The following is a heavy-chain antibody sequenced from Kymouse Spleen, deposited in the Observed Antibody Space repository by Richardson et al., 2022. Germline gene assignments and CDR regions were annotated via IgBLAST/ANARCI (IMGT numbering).Heavy chain of an antibody. CDR1: GGSFSGYY. CDR2: INHSGST. J-gene: IGHJ6*02. CDR3: ASLYGSGSPHYYYGMDV. V-gene: IGHV4-34*01. Sequence: QVQLQQWGAGLLKPSETLSLTCAVYGGSFSGYYWSWIRQPPGKGLEWIGEINHSGSTNYNPSLKSRVTISVDTSKNQFSLKLSSVTAADTAVYYCASLYGSGSPHYYYGMDVWGQGTTVTVSS. D-gene: IGHD3-10*01.